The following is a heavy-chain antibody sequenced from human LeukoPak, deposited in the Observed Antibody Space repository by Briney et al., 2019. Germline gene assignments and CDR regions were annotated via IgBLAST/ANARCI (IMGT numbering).Heavy chain of an antibody. CDR1: GFTFSSYS. CDR3: ASDRVGATPYYYYYMDV. D-gene: IGHD1-26*01. V-gene: IGHV3-21*01. Sequence: GGSLRLSCAASGFTFSSYSMNWVRQAPGKGLEWVSSISSSSSYIYYADSVKGRFTISRDNAKNSLYLQMNSLRAEDTAVYYCASDRVGATPYYYYYMDVWGKGTTVTVSS. J-gene: IGHJ6*03. CDR2: ISSSSSYI.